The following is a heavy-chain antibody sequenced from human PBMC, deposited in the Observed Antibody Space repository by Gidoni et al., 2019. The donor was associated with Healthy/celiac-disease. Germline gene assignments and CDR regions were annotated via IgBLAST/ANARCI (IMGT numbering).Heavy chain of an antibody. D-gene: IGHD2-15*01. V-gene: IGHV3-73*02. CDR3: TSLPYCSGGSCEGY. Sequence: EVQLVESGGGLVQPGGSLKLSCAASGFTFSGSAMHWVRQASGKGLGWVGRIRSKANSYATAYAASVKGRFTISRDDSKNTAYLQMNSLKTEDTAVYYCTSLPYCSGGSCEGYWGQGTLVTVSS. CDR2: IRSKANSYAT. J-gene: IGHJ4*02. CDR1: GFTFSGSA.